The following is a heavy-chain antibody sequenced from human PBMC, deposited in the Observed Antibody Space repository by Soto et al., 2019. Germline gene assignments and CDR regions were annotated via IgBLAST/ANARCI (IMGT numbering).Heavy chain of an antibody. J-gene: IGHJ3*02. CDR3: ARATTVVINHDAFDI. V-gene: IGHV3-33*01. CDR2: VLYDGSNK. D-gene: IGHD4-17*01. Sequence: GGSLRLSCAASGFTFSSYGMHWVRQAPGKGLEWVAVVLYDGSNKYYADSVKGRFTISRDNSKNTLYLQMNSLRAEDTAVYYCARATTVVINHDAFDIWGQGTMVTVSS. CDR1: GFTFSSYG.